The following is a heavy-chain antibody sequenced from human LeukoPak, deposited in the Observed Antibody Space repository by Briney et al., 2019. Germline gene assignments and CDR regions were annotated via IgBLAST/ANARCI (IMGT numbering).Heavy chain of an antibody. CDR2: VSYDGSHK. J-gene: IGHJ4*02. V-gene: IGHV3-33*05. D-gene: IGHD1/OR15-1a*01. CDR3: AAREQNNYFDY. CDR1: GPTFSAYG. Sequence: GGSLRLSCTASGPTFSAYGMHWVRQAPGKGLEWVALVSYDGSHKFYADSVKGRFTISRDNSKNTLYLQMNSLRAEDTAVYYCAAREQNNYFDYWGQGTLVTVSS.